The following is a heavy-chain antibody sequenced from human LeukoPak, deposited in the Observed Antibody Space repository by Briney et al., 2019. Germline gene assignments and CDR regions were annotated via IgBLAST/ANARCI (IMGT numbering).Heavy chain of an antibody. V-gene: IGHV3-23*01. D-gene: IGHD2-2*01. J-gene: IGHJ4*02. CDR1: GFTLNSYA. CDR3: AKRAYCSTTTCYGFDY. Sequence: SGGSLRLYCAASGFTLNSYAMSWVRQAPGKGLEWVSATSASDGTAYYADSVKGRFTISRDNSKNTLYLQMNSLGAEDTAVYYCAKRAYCSTTTCYGFDYWGQGTLVTVSS. CDR2: TSASDGTA.